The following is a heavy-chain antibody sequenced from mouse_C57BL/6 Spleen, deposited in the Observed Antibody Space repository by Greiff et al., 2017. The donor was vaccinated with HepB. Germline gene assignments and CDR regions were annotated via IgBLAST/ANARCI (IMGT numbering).Heavy chain of an antibody. V-gene: IGHV5-16*01. J-gene: IGHJ3*01. CDR1: GFTFSDYY. CDR2: INYDGSST. CDR3: ARGDPWFAY. Sequence: EVKVEESEGGLVQPGRSMKLSCTASGFTFSDYYMAWVRQVPEKGLEWVANINYDGSSTYYLDSLKSRFIISRDNAKNILYLQMSSLKSEDTATYYCARGDPWFAYWGQGTLVTVSA.